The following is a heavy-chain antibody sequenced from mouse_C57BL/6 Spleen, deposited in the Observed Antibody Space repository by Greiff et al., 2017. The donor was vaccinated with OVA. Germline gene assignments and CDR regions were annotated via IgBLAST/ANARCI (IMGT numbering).Heavy chain of an antibody. CDR1: GFTFSDYG. CDR3: APLGRFAY. Sequence: DVKLVESGGGLVKPGGSLKLSCAASGFTFSDYGMHWVRQAPEKGLEWVAYISSGSSTIYYADTVKGRFTISRDNAKNTLFLQMTSLRSEDTAMYYCAPLGRFAYWGQGTLVTVSA. D-gene: IGHD4-1*01. J-gene: IGHJ3*01. CDR2: ISSGSSTI. V-gene: IGHV5-17*01.